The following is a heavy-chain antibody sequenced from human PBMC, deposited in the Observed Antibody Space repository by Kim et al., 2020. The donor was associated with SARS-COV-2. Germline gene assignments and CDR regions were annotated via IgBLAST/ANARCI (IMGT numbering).Heavy chain of an antibody. Sequence: SETLSLTCTVSGGSISSYYWSWIRQPPGKGLEWIGYIYYSGSTNYNPSLKSRVTISVDTSKNQFSLKLSSVTAADTAVYYCARHIGEGYYYDSSGYYDYWGQGTLVTVSS. J-gene: IGHJ4*02. D-gene: IGHD3-22*01. CDR1: GGSISSYY. V-gene: IGHV4-59*08. CDR2: IYYSGST. CDR3: ARHIGEGYYYDSSGYYDY.